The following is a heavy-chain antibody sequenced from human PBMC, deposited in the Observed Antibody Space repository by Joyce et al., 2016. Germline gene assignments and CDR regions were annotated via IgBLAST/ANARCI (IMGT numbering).Heavy chain of an antibody. J-gene: IGHJ4*02. CDR3: ARDVSYSQFDY. Sequence: VESVKGRFTISRDNAANSVYLQMSGLTTEDTAVYFCARDVSYSQFDYWGQGTLVTVSS. D-gene: IGHD2-21*01. V-gene: IGHV3-7*01.